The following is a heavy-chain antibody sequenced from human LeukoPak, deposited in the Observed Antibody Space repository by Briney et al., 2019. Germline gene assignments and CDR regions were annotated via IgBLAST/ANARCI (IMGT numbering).Heavy chain of an antibody. CDR1: GYTLTSYY. Sequence: GASVKVSCKASGYTLTSYYMHWVRQAPGQGLEWMGIINPSGGSTSYAQKFQGRVTMTRDTSTSTVYMELSSLRSEDTAVYYCARDLGRDITIFGVVIPNFDYWGQGTLVTVSS. D-gene: IGHD3-3*01. J-gene: IGHJ4*02. V-gene: IGHV1-46*01. CDR2: INPSGGST. CDR3: ARDLGRDITIFGVVIPNFDY.